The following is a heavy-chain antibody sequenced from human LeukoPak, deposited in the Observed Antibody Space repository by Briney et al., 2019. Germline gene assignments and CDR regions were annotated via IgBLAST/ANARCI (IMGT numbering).Heavy chain of an antibody. CDR1: GFTFSGFA. Sequence: GGSLRLSCAAPGFTFSGFAMSWVRQAPGKGLEWVSTISNNGGTTYYADSVKGRFTISRDNSKNTLYLQMNSLRAEDTAVYFCVKTMGAIDHDYWGQGTLVTVSS. CDR2: ISNNGGTT. J-gene: IGHJ4*02. V-gene: IGHV3-23*01. D-gene: IGHD1-26*01. CDR3: VKTMGAIDHDY.